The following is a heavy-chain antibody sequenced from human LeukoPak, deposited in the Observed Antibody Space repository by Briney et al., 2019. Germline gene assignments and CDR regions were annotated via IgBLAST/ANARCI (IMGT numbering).Heavy chain of an antibody. CDR1: GGTFSSYA. V-gene: IGHV1-69*04. J-gene: IGHJ4*02. Sequence: ASVKVSCKASGGTFSSYAISWVRQAPGQGLEWMGRIIPILGIANYAQKFQGRVTITADKSTSTAYMELSSLRSEDTAVYYCARDPGGYYDILTGYYMSDYWGQGTLVTVSS. CDR2: IIPILGIA. CDR3: ARDPGGYYDILTGYYMSDY. D-gene: IGHD3-9*01.